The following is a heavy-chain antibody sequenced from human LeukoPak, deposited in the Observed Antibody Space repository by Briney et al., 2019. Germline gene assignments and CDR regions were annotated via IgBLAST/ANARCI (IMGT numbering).Heavy chain of an antibody. V-gene: IGHV4-39*01. CDR3: ARRRPPFDLHSSGWYGGGGFDY. Sequence: MSSETLSLTCTVSGGSISSSSYYWGWIRQPPGKGLEWIGSIYYSGSTYYNPSLKSRVTISVDTSKNQFSLKLSSVTAADTAVYYCARRRPPFDLHSSGWYGGGGFDYWGQGTLVTVSS. CDR1: GGSISSSSYY. D-gene: IGHD6-19*01. J-gene: IGHJ4*02. CDR2: IYYSGST.